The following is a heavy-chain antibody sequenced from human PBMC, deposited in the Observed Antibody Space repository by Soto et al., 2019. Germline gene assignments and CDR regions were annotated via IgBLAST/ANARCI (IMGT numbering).Heavy chain of an antibody. CDR3: AKGVRQWLVTSDFNY. J-gene: IGHJ4*02. Sequence: VQLVESGGGVVQPGRSLRLSCAASGFTFSDDAMHWVRQAPGKGLEWVAVVSHDGRNTHYADSVKGRFTISRDSSKNTVSLEMTSLRAEDTSVYYCAKGVRQWLVTSDFNYWGQGALVTVSS. D-gene: IGHD6-19*01. V-gene: IGHV3-30*18. CDR2: VSHDGRNT. CDR1: GFTFSDDA.